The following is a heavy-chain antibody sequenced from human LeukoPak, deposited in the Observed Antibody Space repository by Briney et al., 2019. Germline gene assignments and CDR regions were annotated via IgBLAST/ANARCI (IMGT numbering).Heavy chain of an antibody. V-gene: IGHV4-39*01. Sequence: KPSETLSLTCTVSGGSISSSSYYWGWIRQPPGKGLEWIGSIYYSGSTYYNPSLKSRVTISVDTSKNQFSLKLSSVTAADTAVYYCARQPWSITMIVVVTVGGAFDIWGQGTMVTVSS. CDR1: GGSISSSSYY. CDR3: ARQPWSITMIVVVTVGGAFDI. J-gene: IGHJ3*02. CDR2: IYYSGST. D-gene: IGHD3-22*01.